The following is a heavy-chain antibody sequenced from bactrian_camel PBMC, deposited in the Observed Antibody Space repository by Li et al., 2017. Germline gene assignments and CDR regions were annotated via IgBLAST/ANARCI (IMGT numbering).Heavy chain of an antibody. V-gene: IGHV3S54*01. Sequence: HVQLVESGGGSVQAGGSLRLECVVSGATYAFYCMGWFRQRPGAEREGVAAIYTGPGNTYYADSVKGRFTMSQDRAKNTVYLQPEDNATYYCAADYCPVPRLWVRLLETDLSYWGQGTQVTVS. CDR1: GATYAFYC. D-gene: IGHD3*01. CDR3: PVPRLWVRLLETDLSY. J-gene: IGHJ4*01. CDR2: IYTGPGNT.